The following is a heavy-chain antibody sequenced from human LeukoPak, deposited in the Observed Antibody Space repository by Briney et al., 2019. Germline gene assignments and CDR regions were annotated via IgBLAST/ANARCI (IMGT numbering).Heavy chain of an antibody. D-gene: IGHD5-24*01. J-gene: IGHJ4*02. Sequence: GGSLRLSCAASGFTVSSNYMSWVRQAPGKGLEWVPVIYSGGSTYYADSVKGRFTISRDNSKNTLYLQMNSLRAEDTAVYYCARGVEMATKYYFDYWGQGTLVTVSS. CDR2: IYSGGST. CDR1: GFTVSSNY. CDR3: ARGVEMATKYYFDY. V-gene: IGHV3-53*01.